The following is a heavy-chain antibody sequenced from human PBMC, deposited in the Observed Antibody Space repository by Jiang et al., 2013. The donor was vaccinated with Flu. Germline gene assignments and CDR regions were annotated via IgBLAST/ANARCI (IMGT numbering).Heavy chain of an antibody. D-gene: IGHD3-22*01. Sequence: GSGLVKPSETLSLTCTVSSGSTRSGSYYWGWIRQPPGKGLEWIGSIYFTGTTHWNPSLKSRVTISIDTSKNQLSLKLNSVTAADTAVYYCARSYYDNSNFPTAFDYWGQG. J-gene: IGHJ4*02. V-gene: IGHV4-39*07. CDR2: IYFTGTT. CDR3: ARSYYDNSNFPTAFDY. CDR1: SGSTRSGSYY.